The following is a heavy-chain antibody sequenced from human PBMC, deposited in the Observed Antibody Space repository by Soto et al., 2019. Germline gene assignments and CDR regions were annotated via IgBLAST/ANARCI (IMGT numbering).Heavy chain of an antibody. V-gene: IGHV1-3*01. CDR2: INAGNGNT. Sequence: ASVKVSCKASGYTFTSYSMHWVRQAPGQRLEWMGWINAGNGNTKYSQKFQGRVTITRDTSASTAYMELSSLRSEDTAVYYCASPFIPGTAPDAFEIWGQGTMVTVSS. J-gene: IGHJ3*02. D-gene: IGHD1-1*01. CDR3: ASPFIPGTAPDAFEI. CDR1: GYTFTSYS.